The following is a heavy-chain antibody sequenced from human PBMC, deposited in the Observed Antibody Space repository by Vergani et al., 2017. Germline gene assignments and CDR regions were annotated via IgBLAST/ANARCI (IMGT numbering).Heavy chain of an antibody. J-gene: IGHJ5*02. D-gene: IGHD5-18*01. CDR1: GFTFSDYY. Sequence: QVQLVESGGGLVKPGGSLRLSCAASGFTFSDYYMSWIRQAPGKGLEWVSYISSSSSYTNYADSVKGRFTISRDNAKNSLYLQMNSLRVEDTAVYYCARVQQGSSEFDPWGQGTLVTVSS. CDR2: ISSSSSYT. V-gene: IGHV3-11*05. CDR3: ARVQQGSSEFDP.